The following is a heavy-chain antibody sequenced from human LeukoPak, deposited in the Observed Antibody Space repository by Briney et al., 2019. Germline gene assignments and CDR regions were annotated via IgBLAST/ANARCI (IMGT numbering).Heavy chain of an antibody. V-gene: IGHV3-21*01. J-gene: IGHJ4*02. CDR1: GLTFRSYS. CDR3: ARVPHAMVRGVIITEFYFDY. CDR2: ISSSSNYI. Sequence: PGGSLRLSCAASGLTFRSYSMNWVRQAPGKGLEWLSPISSSSNYIYYADSVKGRFTISRDNAKNSLYLQMNSLRAEDTAVYYCARVPHAMVRGVIITEFYFDYWGQGTLVTVSS. D-gene: IGHD3-10*01.